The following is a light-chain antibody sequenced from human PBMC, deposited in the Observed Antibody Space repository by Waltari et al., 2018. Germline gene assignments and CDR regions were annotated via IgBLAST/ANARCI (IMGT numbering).Light chain of an antibody. CDR1: QSVSRW. Sequence: EIVLTQSPGTLSLSPVERATLSCRASQSVSRWLAWYQQKPGQAPRLLIYGASSRATGIPDRFSGSGSGTDFSLTISRLEPEDFAVYYCQKYGTLPATFGQGTKVEIK. CDR2: GAS. V-gene: IGKV3-20*01. J-gene: IGKJ1*01. CDR3: QKYGTLPAT.